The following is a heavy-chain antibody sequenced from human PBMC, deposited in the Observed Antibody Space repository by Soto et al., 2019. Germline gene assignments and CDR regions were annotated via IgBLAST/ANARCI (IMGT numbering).Heavy chain of an antibody. J-gene: IGHJ6*03. CDR3: ARAGDYGDLDYYYMDV. V-gene: IGHV1-46*03. D-gene: IGHD4-17*01. Sequence: GASVKVSCEASGYTFTSYYMHWVRQAPGQGLEWMGIINPSGGSTSYAQKFQGRVTMTRDTSTSTVYMELSSLRSEDTAVYYCARAGDYGDLDYYYMDVWGKGTTVTVSS. CDR2: INPSGGST. CDR1: GYTFTSYY.